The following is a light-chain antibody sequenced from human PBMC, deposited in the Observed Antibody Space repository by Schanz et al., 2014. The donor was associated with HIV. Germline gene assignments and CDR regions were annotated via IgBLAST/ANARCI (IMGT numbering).Light chain of an antibody. V-gene: IGLV2-14*03. Sequence: QSALTQPASVSGSLGQSITISCTGTNRDIGTYDFVSWYQQHPGTAPKLLIYDVTYRPSGVSNAFSGTKSGNTASLTISGLQAADEADYYCSSYANTDTVLFGGGTKLTVL. CDR3: SSYANTDTVL. J-gene: IGLJ2*01. CDR2: DVT. CDR1: NRDIGTYDF.